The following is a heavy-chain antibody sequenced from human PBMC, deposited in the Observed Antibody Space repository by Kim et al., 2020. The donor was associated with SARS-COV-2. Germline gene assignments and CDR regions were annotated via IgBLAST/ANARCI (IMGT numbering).Heavy chain of an antibody. V-gene: IGHV3-23*01. CDR3: MKSVASGCHFYERGGDY. CDR1: GFTFSSYA. J-gene: IGHJ4*01. Sequence: GGSLRLSCAASGFTFSSYAMSWVRQAPGKGLEWVSAVSGSGVHTYFADSVKGRFTISRDNFRDTVHLPMNSLSTEDTAVYHCMKSVASGCHFYERGGDY. CDR2: VSGSGVHT. D-gene: IGHD3-22*01.